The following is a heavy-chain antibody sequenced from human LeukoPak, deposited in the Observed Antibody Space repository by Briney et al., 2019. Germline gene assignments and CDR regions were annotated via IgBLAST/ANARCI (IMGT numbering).Heavy chain of an antibody. CDR2: ISYDGSNK. CDR1: GFTFSSYG. V-gene: IGHV3-30*18. J-gene: IGHJ6*04. Sequence: PGGSLRLSCAASGFTFSSYGMHWVRQAPGKGLEWVAVISYDGSNKYYADSVKGRFTISRDNSKNTLYLQMNSLRAEDTAVYYCAKDSRSSGYYYVRYYYYYGMDVWGKGTTVTVSS. CDR3: AKDSRSSGYYYVRYYYYYGMDV. D-gene: IGHD3-22*01.